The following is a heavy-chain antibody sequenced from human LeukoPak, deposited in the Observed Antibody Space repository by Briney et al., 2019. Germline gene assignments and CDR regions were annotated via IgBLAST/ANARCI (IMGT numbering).Heavy chain of an antibody. CDR1: GFTFSSYW. Sequence: GGSLRLSCAASGFTFSSYWMSWVRQAPGKGLEWVAIISYDGSNEYYADSVKGRFTISRDNSKNTLYLQMNSLRAEDTAVYYCAREVGNYYDSSGSQYWGQGTLVTVSS. V-gene: IGHV3-30*03. CDR3: AREVGNYYDSSGSQY. D-gene: IGHD3-22*01. J-gene: IGHJ4*02. CDR2: ISYDGSNE.